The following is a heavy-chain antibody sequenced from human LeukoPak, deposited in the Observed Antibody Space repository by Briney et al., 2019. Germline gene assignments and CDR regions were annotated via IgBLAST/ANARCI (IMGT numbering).Heavy chain of an antibody. CDR2: VYYSGNA. J-gene: IGHJ5*02. V-gene: IGHV4-59*08. CDR3: ARHYGP. D-gene: IGHD3-10*01. CDR1: GDSVTTYY. Sequence: SETLSLTCTVSGDSVTTYYWSWIRQPPGKGLEWLGYVYYSGNATYNPSLKSRVTISVDTCKNQFSLKLNSVTATDTAVYYCARHYGPWGQGNLVTVSS.